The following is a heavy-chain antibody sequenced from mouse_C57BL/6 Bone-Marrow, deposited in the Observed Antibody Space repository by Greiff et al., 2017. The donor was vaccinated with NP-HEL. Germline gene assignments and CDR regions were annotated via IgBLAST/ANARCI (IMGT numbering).Heavy chain of an antibody. Sequence: VQLKESGAELVRPGASVKLSCTASGFNIKDDYMHWVKQRPEQGLEWIGWIDPENGDTEYASKFQGKATITADTSSNTAYLQLSSLTSEDTAVYYCTTGWLLAWFAYWGQGTLVTVSA. CDR3: TTGWLLAWFAY. D-gene: IGHD2-3*01. CDR2: IDPENGDT. J-gene: IGHJ3*01. V-gene: IGHV14-4*01. CDR1: GFNIKDDY.